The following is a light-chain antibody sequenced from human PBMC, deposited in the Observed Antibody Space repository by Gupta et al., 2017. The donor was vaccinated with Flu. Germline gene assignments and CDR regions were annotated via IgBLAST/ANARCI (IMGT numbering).Light chain of an antibody. CDR1: SSNIGSNY. CDR3: AAWDDSLSVLYV. Sequence: QSVLTQPPSASGTPGQRVTISCSGSSSNIGSNYVYCYQQLPGTAPNLLIYMNNKRHSGVPDRFSGSKSGTSASLAISRLRSEDEADYYYAAWDDSLSVLYVFGTGTKITVL. CDR2: MNN. J-gene: IGLJ1*01. V-gene: IGLV1-47*01.